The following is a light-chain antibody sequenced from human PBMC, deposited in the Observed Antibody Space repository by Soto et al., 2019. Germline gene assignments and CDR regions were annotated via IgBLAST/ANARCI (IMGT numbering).Light chain of an antibody. V-gene: IGKV3-20*01. CDR3: LQYGASPRT. CDR2: GTS. Sequence: EIVLTQSPGPLSLSPGERATLSCRASQSVSTYLAWYQQKPGLAPRLLIFGTSNRATGIPARFSGTGSGTDFTLTISRLEPEDFAVYYCLQYGASPRTFGRGTKVEIK. CDR1: QSVSTY. J-gene: IGKJ1*01.